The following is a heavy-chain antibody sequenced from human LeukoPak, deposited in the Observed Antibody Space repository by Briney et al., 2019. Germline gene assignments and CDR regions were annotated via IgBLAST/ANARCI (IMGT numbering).Heavy chain of an antibody. V-gene: IGHV4-59*01. D-gene: IGHD5-24*01. CDR1: GGSISSYY. Sequence: SETLSLTCTVSGGSISSYYWSWIRQPPGKGLEWIGYIYYSGSTYYNPSLKSRVTISVDTSKNQFSLKLSSVTAADTAVYYCARGGGWLQYPFDYWGQGTLVTVSS. J-gene: IGHJ4*02. CDR3: ARGGGWLQYPFDY. CDR2: IYYSGST.